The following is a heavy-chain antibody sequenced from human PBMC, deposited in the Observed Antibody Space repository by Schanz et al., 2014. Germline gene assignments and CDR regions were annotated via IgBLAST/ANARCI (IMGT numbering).Heavy chain of an antibody. J-gene: IGHJ6*02. Sequence: EVQLVESGGGLVQPGRSLRLSCAASGFTFDDYAMHWVRQAPGKGLEWVSGISWNRGSIGYADSVKGRFTIARDDAKNSLYLXMNSLRAEDTALYYCAKDRQNRVNRVGYYYGMDVWGQGTTVTVSS. CDR2: ISWNRGSI. CDR1: GFTFDDYA. CDR3: AKDRQNRVNRVGYYYGMDV. D-gene: IGHD3-16*01. V-gene: IGHV3-9*01.